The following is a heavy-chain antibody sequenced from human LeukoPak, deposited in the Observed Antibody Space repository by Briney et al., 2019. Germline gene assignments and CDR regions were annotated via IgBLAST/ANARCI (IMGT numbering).Heavy chain of an antibody. Sequence: ASVKVSCKASGYTFTSYGISWVRQAPGQGLEWMGWISAYNGNTNYAQKLRGRVTMTTDTSTSTAYMELRSLRSDDTAVYYCARAHDYGDYGDFDYWGQGTLVTVSS. CDR3: ARAHDYGDYGDFDY. V-gene: IGHV1-18*01. D-gene: IGHD4-17*01. J-gene: IGHJ4*02. CDR2: ISAYNGNT. CDR1: GYTFTSYG.